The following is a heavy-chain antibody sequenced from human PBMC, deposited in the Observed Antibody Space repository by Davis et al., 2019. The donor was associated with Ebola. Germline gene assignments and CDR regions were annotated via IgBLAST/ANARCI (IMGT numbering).Heavy chain of an antibody. CDR3: ARGYCSNTSCLNYYAMDV. J-gene: IGHJ6*02. Sequence: AASVKVSCKASGYTFTSYDINWVRQATGQGLEWMGWMNPNSGNTGYAQKFQGRVTMTRNTSISTAYMELSSLRSEDTAVYYCARGYCSNTSCLNYYAMDVWGQGTTVTVSS. CDR2: MNPNSGNT. CDR1: GYTFTSYD. V-gene: IGHV1-8*01. D-gene: IGHD2-2*01.